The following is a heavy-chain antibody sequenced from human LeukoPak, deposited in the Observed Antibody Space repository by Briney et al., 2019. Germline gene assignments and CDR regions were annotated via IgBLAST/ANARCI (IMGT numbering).Heavy chain of an antibody. J-gene: IGHJ4*02. Sequence: GGSLRLSCAASEFSFNSYTMSWVRQAPGKGLEWVSAISGSGGSTYYADSVKGRFTISRDNSKNTLYLQMNSLRAEDTAVYYCAKVMLVAGTSGYFDYWGQGTLVTVSS. D-gene: IGHD6-19*01. CDR3: AKVMLVAGTSGYFDY. V-gene: IGHV3-23*01. CDR2: ISGSGGST. CDR1: EFSFNSYT.